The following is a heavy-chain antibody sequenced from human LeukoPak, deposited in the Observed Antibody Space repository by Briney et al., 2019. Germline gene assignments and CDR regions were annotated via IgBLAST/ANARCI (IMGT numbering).Heavy chain of an antibody. D-gene: IGHD3-22*01. V-gene: IGHV3-72*01. CDR3: VRVSRSYIPGDY. CDR2: CRNRANSYTT. J-gene: IGHJ4*02. Sequence: PGGSLRLSCVASGFTFSDHYVDWVRQAPGKGLQWVGRCRNRANSYTTEYAASVKGRFTMSRDDAKNSLYLQMSSLETEDTALYFCVRVSRSYIPGDYWGQGTLVTVSS. CDR1: GFTFSDHY.